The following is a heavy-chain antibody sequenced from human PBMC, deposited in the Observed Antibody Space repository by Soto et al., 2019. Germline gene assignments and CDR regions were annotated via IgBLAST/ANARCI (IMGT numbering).Heavy chain of an antibody. J-gene: IGHJ4*02. CDR2: IKSNPEGGTT. CDR1: GLTFTYAW. CDR3: TTGLRGFDY. D-gene: IGHD2-15*01. Sequence: EVRLVESGGGLVKPGGSLRLSCAASGLTFTYAWMTWVRQAPGKGLEWVGRIKSNPEGGTTDYAAPVKGRFTISRDDSKNMLYLQMNSLKAEDTAVYYCTTGLRGFDYWGQGALVTISS. V-gene: IGHV3-15*05.